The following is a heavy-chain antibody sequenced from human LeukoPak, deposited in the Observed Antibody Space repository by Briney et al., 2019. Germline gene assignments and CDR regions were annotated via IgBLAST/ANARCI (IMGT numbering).Heavy chain of an antibody. CDR2: IRYDGSNK. CDR3: AKSRGPYYGSGTVDY. V-gene: IGHV3-30*02. D-gene: IGHD3-10*01. CDR1: GFTFSSYG. Sequence: GGSLRLSCAASGFTFSSYGMHWVRQAPGKGLEWVAFIRYDGSNKYYADSVKGRFTISRDNSKNTLYLQMNSLRAEDTAVYYCAKSRGPYYGSGTVDYWGQGTLVTVSS. J-gene: IGHJ4*02.